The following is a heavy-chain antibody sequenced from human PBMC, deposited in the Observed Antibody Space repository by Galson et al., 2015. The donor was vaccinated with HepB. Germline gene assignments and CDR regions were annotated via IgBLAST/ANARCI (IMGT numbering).Heavy chain of an antibody. J-gene: IGHJ4*02. CDR3: ASEIGDSGYEKYYFDY. D-gene: IGHD5-12*01. CDR2: IIPILGIA. CDR1: GGTFSSYA. V-gene: IGHV1-69*04. Sequence: QSGAEVKKPGESLKISCKASGGTFSSYAISWVRRAPGQGLEWMGRIIPILGIANYAQKFQGRVTITADKSTSTAYMELSSLRSEDTAVYYCASEIGDSGYEKYYFDYWGQGTLVTVSS.